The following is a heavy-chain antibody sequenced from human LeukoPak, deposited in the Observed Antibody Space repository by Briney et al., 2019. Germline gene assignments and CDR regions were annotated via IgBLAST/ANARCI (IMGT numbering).Heavy chain of an antibody. CDR3: ARVGTSYYDILTGYSKPHYFDY. CDR2: ISAYNGNT. Sequence: ASVNVSCKASGYTFTTYGISWVRQAPGQGREWGGWISAYNGNTQYAQKFQGRVTMTTDTSTSTAYMELRSLRSTDTAVYYCARVGTSYYDILTGYSKPHYFDYWGQGTLVTVSS. V-gene: IGHV1-18*01. J-gene: IGHJ4*02. D-gene: IGHD3-9*01. CDR1: GYTFTTYG.